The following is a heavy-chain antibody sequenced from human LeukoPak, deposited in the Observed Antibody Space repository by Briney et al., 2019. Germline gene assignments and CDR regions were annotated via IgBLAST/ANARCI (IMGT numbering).Heavy chain of an antibody. V-gene: IGHV4-34*01. CDR3: ARLRYCSSTSCYYYYYYMDV. D-gene: IGHD2-2*01. CDR1: GGSISSYY. J-gene: IGHJ6*03. CDR2: INHSGST. Sequence: SETLSLTCTVSGGSISSYYWSWIRQPPGKGLEWIGGINHSGSTNYNPSLKSRVTISVDTSKNQFSLKLSSVTAADTAVYYCARLRYCSSTSCYYYYYYMDVWGKGTTVTVSS.